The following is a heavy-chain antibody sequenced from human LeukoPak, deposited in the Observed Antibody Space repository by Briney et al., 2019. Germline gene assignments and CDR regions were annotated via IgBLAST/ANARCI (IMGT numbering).Heavy chain of an antibody. CDR3: ARDSRVVRGVRGLDV. CDR1: GYTFTSYG. V-gene: IGHV1-18*01. Sequence: GASVKVSCKASGYTFTSYGISWVRQAPGQGLEWMGWISAYNGNTNYAQELQGRVTMTTDTPTSTAYMELRSLRSDDTAVYYCARDSRVVRGVRGLDVWGQGTTVTVSS. J-gene: IGHJ6*02. CDR2: ISAYNGNT. D-gene: IGHD3-10*01.